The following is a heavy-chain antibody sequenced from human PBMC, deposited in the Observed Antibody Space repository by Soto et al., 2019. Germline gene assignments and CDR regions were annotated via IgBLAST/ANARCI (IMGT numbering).Heavy chain of an antibody. CDR3: ARQGGYCSGGSCYPTLYWYFDL. Sequence: QLQLQESGPGLVKPSETLSLTCTVSGGSISSSSYYWGWIRQPPGKGLEWIGSIYYSGSTYYNPSLKSRVTISVDASKNQFSLKLSSVTAADTAVYYCARQGGYCSGGSCYPTLYWYFDLWGRGTLSLSPQ. V-gene: IGHV4-39*01. CDR1: GGSISSSSYY. CDR2: IYYSGST. D-gene: IGHD2-15*01. J-gene: IGHJ2*01.